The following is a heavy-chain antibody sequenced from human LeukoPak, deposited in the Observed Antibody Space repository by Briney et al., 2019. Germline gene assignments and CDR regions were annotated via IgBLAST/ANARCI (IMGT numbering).Heavy chain of an antibody. CDR2: IRYDGSNK. D-gene: IGHD1-26*01. CDR3: VLGATGGLGAFDY. CDR1: GFTFSSYG. V-gene: IGHV3-30*02. J-gene: IGHJ4*02. Sequence: GGALILSCAAAGFTFSSYGMHCFRQAPGKGLEGLAFIRYDGSNKYYADSVKGRFTISRDNSNNKLYLQMNSLRAEDDTAYYCVLGATGGLGAFDYWGQGTLVTVSS.